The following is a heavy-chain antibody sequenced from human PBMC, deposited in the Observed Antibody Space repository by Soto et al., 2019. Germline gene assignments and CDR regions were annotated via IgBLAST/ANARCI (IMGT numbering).Heavy chain of an antibody. V-gene: IGHV3-53*01. D-gene: IGHD3-10*01. J-gene: IGHJ4*02. Sequence: EVQLVESGGGLIQPGGSLRLSCAVSGFTVSNNYMSWVRQAPGKGLEGVSVIYSGGYTAYGDSVKGRFTISRDNSKKPLFPTKETRRPRGPPVFFWAAQPGGGGYWGQGTLVTVSS. CDR2: IYSGGYT. CDR3: AAQPGGGGY. CDR1: GFTVSNNY.